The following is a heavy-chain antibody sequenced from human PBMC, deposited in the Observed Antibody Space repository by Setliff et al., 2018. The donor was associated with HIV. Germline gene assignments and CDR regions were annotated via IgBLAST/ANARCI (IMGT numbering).Heavy chain of an antibody. J-gene: IGHJ2*01. CDR1: SGSISSTIYH. CDR3: ARDKTYCNYSRCSRACWYFDL. D-gene: IGHD2-2*01. Sequence: SETLSLTCTVSSGSISSTIYHWVWIRQPPEKGLEWIGNIHSSGITYYKPALKSRLTISVDTSKNQFSLKLSSVTAADTAVYYCARDKTYCNYSRCSRACWYFDLWGRGTLVTVSS. CDR2: IHSSGIT. V-gene: IGHV4-39*07.